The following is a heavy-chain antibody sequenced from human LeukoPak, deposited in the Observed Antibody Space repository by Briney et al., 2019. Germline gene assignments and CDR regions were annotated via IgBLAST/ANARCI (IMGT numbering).Heavy chain of an antibody. CDR1: GYTFTGYY. CDR3: ARNPTQSWTMVRGPIKLFDY. Sequence: ASVKVSCKASGYTFTGYYMHWVRQAPGQGLEWMGWINPNSGGTNYAQKFQGRVTMTRDTSISTAYMELSRLRSDDTAVYYCARNPTQSWTMVRGPIKLFDYWGQGTLVTVSS. J-gene: IGHJ4*02. D-gene: IGHD3-10*01. V-gene: IGHV1-2*02. CDR2: INPNSGGT.